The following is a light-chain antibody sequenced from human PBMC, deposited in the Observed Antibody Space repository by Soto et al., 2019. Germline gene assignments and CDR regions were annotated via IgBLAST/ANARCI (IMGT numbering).Light chain of an antibody. V-gene: IGKV1-9*01. CDR1: QGINSY. CDR3: QQYDSYRT. Sequence: IPLTPSPSFLSASVGNIVTIACRASQGINSYLAWYQQKPGKAPKLLIYAASTLQSGVPSRFSGSGSGTEFTLTSSSLQPEDFATYYCQQYDSYRTFGQGTKVDVK. J-gene: IGKJ1*01. CDR2: AAS.